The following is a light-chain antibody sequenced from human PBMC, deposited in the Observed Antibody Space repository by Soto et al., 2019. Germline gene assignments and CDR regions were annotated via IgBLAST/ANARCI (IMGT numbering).Light chain of an antibody. Sequence: EIVLTQSPATLSLSPRERATLSCRASQSVSSYLAWYQQKPGQAPRLLIYDASNSATGIPARFSGSGSGTDCTLTISSLEPEDFAVYYCQQRTNWPPGPTFGGGTKVEIK. CDR2: DAS. CDR1: QSVSSY. V-gene: IGKV3-11*01. CDR3: QQRTNWPPGPT. J-gene: IGKJ4*01.